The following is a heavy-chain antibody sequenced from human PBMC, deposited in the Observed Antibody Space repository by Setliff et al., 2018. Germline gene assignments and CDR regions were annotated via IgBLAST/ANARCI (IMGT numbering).Heavy chain of an antibody. Sequence: RASVKVSCKASGYTFTDYAIHWVRQAPGQRPEWMGWINAGNGNIRYSQNFQGRVTITRDTSASTAYMELSSLTSEDTAIYYCARGDVYSGSYYHFDYWGQGTLVTVSS. V-gene: IGHV1-3*01. J-gene: IGHJ4*02. D-gene: IGHD1-26*01. CDR2: INAGNGNI. CDR3: ARGDVYSGSYYHFDY. CDR1: GYTFTDYA.